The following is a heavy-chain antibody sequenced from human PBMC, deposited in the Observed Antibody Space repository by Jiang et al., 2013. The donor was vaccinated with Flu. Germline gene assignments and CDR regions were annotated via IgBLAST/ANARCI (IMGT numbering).Heavy chain of an antibody. D-gene: IGHD1-26*01. CDR2: IYPGDSKT. CDR1: GYSFTSYW. CDR3: ARPSGAVGVTHDLDGFDI. V-gene: IGHV5-51*01. Sequence: GAEVKKPGESLKISCKGSGYSFTSYWIGWVRQMPGKGLEWMGIIYPGDSKTRYSPSFQGQVTISADKSISTAYLQWSSLKASDTAMYYCARPSGAVGVTHDLDGFDIWGQGTMVTVSS. J-gene: IGHJ3*02.